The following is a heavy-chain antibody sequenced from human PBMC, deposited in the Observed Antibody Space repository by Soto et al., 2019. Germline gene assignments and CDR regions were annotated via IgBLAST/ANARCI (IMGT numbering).Heavy chain of an antibody. D-gene: IGHD2-21*01. CDR2: INPSGGST. Sequence: QVQLVQSGAEVKKPGASVKVSCKASGYTFTSYYMHWVRQAPGQGLEWMGIINPSGGSTSYAQKLQGRVTMTRDTSTSTGYMELSSLRSEDTSVYYCARDHPLLGGDFLGGMDVWGQGTTVTVSS. V-gene: IGHV1-46*01. CDR3: ARDHPLLGGDFLGGMDV. CDR1: GYTFTSYY. J-gene: IGHJ6*02.